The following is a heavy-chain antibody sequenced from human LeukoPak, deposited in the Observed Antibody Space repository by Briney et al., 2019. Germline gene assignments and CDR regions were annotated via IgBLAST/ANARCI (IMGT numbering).Heavy chain of an antibody. J-gene: IGHJ6*03. V-gene: IGHV1-2*02. Sequence: GASVKVSCKASGYTFTGYYMHWVRQAPGQGLEWMGWINPNSGSTNYAQKFQGRVTMTRDTSISTAYMELSRLRSDDTAVYYCARDGATYYYYYYMDVWGKGTTVTVSS. CDR1: GYTFTGYY. CDR2: INPNSGST. CDR3: ARDGATYYYYYYMDV. D-gene: IGHD5-12*01.